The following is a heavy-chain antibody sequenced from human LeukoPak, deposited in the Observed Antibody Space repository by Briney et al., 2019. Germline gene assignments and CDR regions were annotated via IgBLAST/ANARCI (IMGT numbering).Heavy chain of an antibody. CDR2: MNPNSGNT. J-gene: IGHJ4*02. CDR1: GYTFTSYD. Sequence: ASVKVSCKASGYTFTSYDINWVRQATGQGLEWMGWMNPNSGNTGYAQKFQGRVTMTRNTSISTAYMELSSLRSEDTAVYYCARRYHDSSGYHLTLDYWGQGTLVTVSS. D-gene: IGHD3-22*01. CDR3: ARRYHDSSGYHLTLDY. V-gene: IGHV1-8*01.